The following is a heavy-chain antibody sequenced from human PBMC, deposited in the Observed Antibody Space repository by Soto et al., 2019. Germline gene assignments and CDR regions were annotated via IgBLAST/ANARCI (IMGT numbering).Heavy chain of an antibody. CDR3: ARGLGRGVFNWFDP. CDR1: GYTFTSYA. V-gene: IGHV1-3*01. J-gene: IGHJ5*02. Sequence: QVQLVQSGAEVKKPGASVKVSCKASGYTFTSYAMHWVRQAPGKRLEWMGWINAGNGNTKYSQKFQGRVTITRDTSASTAYMELSSLRSEDTAVYYCARGLGRGVFNWFDPWGQGTLVTVSS. CDR2: INAGNGNT. D-gene: IGHD3-10*01.